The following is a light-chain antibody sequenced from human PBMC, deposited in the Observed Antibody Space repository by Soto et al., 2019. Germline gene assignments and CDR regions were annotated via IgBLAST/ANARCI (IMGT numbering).Light chain of an antibody. J-gene: IGKJ4*01. CDR1: ENVFNY. Sequence: IVFTQSPATLSFSPGERATLSCRASENVFNYLAWYQKRLDQAPRLLIYDAFNRATDIPARFNGSGSGTHYTLTISSLEPADFAVYFCQQRINWPLTFGGGTKVDIK. V-gene: IGKV3-11*01. CDR2: DAF. CDR3: QQRINWPLT.